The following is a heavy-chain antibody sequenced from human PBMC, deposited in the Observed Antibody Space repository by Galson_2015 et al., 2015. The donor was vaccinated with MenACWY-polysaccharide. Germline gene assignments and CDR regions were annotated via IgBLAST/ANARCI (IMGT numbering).Heavy chain of an antibody. CDR1: GFSFSTYW. CDR3: ARPSSGGSYYND. Sequence: SLRLSCAASGFSFSTYWMSWVRQAPGKGLEWVANINQGGTEERYVDSVKGRFTISRDNAQNSVYLQMNGLRAEDTAVYYCARPSSGGSYYNDGGQGTLVTVSS. J-gene: IGHJ4*02. D-gene: IGHD2-15*01. V-gene: IGHV3-7*01. CDR2: INQGGTEE.